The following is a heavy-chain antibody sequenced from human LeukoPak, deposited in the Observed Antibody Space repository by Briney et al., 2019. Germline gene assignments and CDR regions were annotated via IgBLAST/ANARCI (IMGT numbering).Heavy chain of an antibody. CDR1: GFTFSSFA. CDR2: VSASGATP. V-gene: IGHV3-23*01. D-gene: IGHD6-19*01. CDR3: AKKLPVAGTFDY. Sequence: GGSLRLSCAASGFTFSSFAMSWVRQAPGKGLEWVSAVSASGATPYYADSVKGRFTISRDNSKNTLFLQINSLRAEDTAVYYCAKKLPVAGTFDYWGQGALVTVSS. J-gene: IGHJ4*02.